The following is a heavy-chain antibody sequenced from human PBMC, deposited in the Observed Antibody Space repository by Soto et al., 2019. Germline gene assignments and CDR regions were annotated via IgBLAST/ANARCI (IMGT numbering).Heavy chain of an antibody. Sequence: DSVKVSCNASGYTFTSYFVSWVRQAPGQGLEWMGWISAYNGNTNYAQKLQGRVTVTTDTSTSTAYMELRSLRSDDTAVYYCARGFSGGSWYYYYYYMDVWGKGTTVTVSS. CDR1: GYTFTSYF. D-gene: IGHD2-15*01. CDR3: ARGFSGGSWYYYYYYMDV. J-gene: IGHJ6*03. CDR2: ISAYNGNT. V-gene: IGHV1-18*01.